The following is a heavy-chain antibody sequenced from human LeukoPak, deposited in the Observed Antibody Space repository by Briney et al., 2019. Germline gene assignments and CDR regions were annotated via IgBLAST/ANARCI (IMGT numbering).Heavy chain of an antibody. J-gene: IGHJ4*02. CDR2: ISYDGSNK. Sequence: GGSLRLSCAASGFTFSSYGMHWVRQAPGKGLEWVAVISYDGSNKYYADSVEGRFTISRDNSKNTLYLQMNSLRAEDTAVYYCAKDRGIAVAGYLDYWGQGTLVTVSS. CDR3: AKDRGIAVAGYLDY. CDR1: GFTFSSYG. D-gene: IGHD6-19*01. V-gene: IGHV3-30*18.